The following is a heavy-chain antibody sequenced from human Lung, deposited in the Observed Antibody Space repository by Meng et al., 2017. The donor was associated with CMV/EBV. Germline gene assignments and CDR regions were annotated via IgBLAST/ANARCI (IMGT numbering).Heavy chain of an antibody. J-gene: IGHJ4*02. D-gene: IGHD1-26*01. Sequence: LTXAASGFIFSTYGMHWVRQAPGKGLEWVAFIRYDESDKYYADSVKGRFTISRDNSKNTLYLQMNSLRAEDTAVYYCAKWGSGSYFDSWGQGTLV. CDR2: IRYDESDK. CDR1: GFIFSTYG. CDR3: AKWGSGSYFDS. V-gene: IGHV3-30*02.